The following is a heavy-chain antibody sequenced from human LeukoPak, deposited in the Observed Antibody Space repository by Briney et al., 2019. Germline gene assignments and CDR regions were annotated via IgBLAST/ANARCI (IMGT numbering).Heavy chain of an antibody. CDR3: ARDLATVTTRKVYYYYGMDV. CDR2: FDPEDGET. V-gene: IGHV1-24*01. CDR1: GYTLTELS. Sequence: GASVKVSCKVSGYTLTELSMHRVRQAPGKGLEWMGGFDPEDGETSYAQKFQGRVTMTRDTSTSTVYMELSSLRSEDTAVYYCARDLATVTTRKVYYYYGMDVWGQGTTVTVSS. J-gene: IGHJ6*02. D-gene: IGHD4-11*01.